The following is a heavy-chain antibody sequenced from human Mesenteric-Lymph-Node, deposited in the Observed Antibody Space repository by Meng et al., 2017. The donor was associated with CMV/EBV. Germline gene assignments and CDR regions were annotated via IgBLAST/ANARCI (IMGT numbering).Heavy chain of an antibody. CDR2: LSGSGGTT. CDR3: AKAVSSTSCYTDY. Sequence: GGSLRLSCAASGFTFSGYAMNWVRQAPGKGLEWVSALSGSGGTTYYADSVKGRFTISRDNSENTLYLQMDSLRAEDTAVYYCAKAVSSTSCYTDYWGQGTLVTVSS. D-gene: IGHD2-2*02. V-gene: IGHV3-23*01. J-gene: IGHJ4*02. CDR1: GFTFSGYA.